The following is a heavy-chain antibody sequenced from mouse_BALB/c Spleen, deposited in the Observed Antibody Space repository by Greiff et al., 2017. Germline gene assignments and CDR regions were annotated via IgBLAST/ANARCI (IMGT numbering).Heavy chain of an antibody. CDR3: ARSGIATMITYWYFDV. D-gene: IGHD2-4*01. CDR2: IYPGGGYT. Sequence: QVHVKQSGAELVRPGTSVKISCKASGYTFTNYWLGWVKQRPGHGLEWIGDIYPGGGYTNYNEKFKGKATLTADTSSSTAYMQLSSLTSEDSAVYFCARSGIATMITYWYFDVWGAGTTVTVSS. CDR1: GYTFTNYW. V-gene: IGHV1-63*02. J-gene: IGHJ1*01.